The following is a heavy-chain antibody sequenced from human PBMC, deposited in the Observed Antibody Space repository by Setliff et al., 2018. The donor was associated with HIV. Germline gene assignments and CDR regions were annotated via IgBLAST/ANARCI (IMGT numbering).Heavy chain of an antibody. CDR2: IWYYGSNK. Sequence: PGGSLRLSCAASGFTFGSYGMHWVRHAPGKWLEWVAVIWYYGSNKYYADSVKGRFTIARDNSKNTLYLQMNSLRAEDTAVYYCAKAIDRTGLHFDYWGQGTLVTVSS. D-gene: IGHD1-1*01. V-gene: IGHV3-33*06. CDR3: AKAIDRTGLHFDY. J-gene: IGHJ4*02. CDR1: GFTFGSYG.